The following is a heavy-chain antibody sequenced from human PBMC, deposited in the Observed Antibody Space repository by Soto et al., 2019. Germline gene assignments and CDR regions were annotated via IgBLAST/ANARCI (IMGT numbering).Heavy chain of an antibody. CDR2: VSPLSGGT. CDR1: GYTFGAYY. D-gene: IGHD2-21*01. J-gene: IGHJ6*02. CDR3: AREFDSGDLGLDR. Sequence: QVRLVQSGPEVKTPGASVRVSCKSSGYTFGAYYIHWVRQAPGQGLEWMGWVSPLSGGTNIAQRFQRRLDLTNDASINTVFMELSSLRSDDTALYFCAREFDSGDLGLDRWGQGTTVSVS. V-gene: IGHV1-2*02.